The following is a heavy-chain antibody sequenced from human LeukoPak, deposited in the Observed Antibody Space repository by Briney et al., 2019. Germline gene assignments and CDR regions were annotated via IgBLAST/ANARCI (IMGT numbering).Heavy chain of an antibody. Sequence: PGGSLRLSCAASGFTFSRYWMAWGRQAPGKGLEWVANIRPDGGEQSYMYSAKGRFTISRDNARNSLYLQLNSLRVDDTAVYYCARDGLGYCSSTSCYHGGWGQGTLVTVSS. CDR1: GFTFSRYW. CDR3: ARDGLGYCSSTSCYHGG. D-gene: IGHD2-2*01. V-gene: IGHV3-7*01. J-gene: IGHJ4*02. CDR2: IRPDGGEQ.